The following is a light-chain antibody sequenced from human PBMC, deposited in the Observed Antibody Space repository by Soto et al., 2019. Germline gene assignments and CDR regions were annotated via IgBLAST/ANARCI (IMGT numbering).Light chain of an antibody. Sequence: DIQMTQSPSTLSASIVDIVIITFRASQSVSTWLAWYQQKPGKAPKLLIDDASNLESGVPSRFSGSGSGTEFTLTISSLQPDDFATYYCQQYNSPITFGQGTRLEI. CDR3: QQYNSPIT. J-gene: IGKJ5*01. V-gene: IGKV1-5*01. CDR2: DAS. CDR1: QSVSTW.